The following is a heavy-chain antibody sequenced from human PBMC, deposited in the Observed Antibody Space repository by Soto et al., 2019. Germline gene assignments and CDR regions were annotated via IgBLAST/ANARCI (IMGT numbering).Heavy chain of an antibody. D-gene: IGHD6-13*01. Sequence: PGGSLRLSCAASGFTVSSDYMSWVRQAPGKGLEWVSVIYSGGSTYYADSVKGRFTISRHNSKNTLYLQMNSLRAEDTAVYYCAIGIGKSIAAAGTGMDVWGKGTTVTVSS. CDR1: GFTVSSDY. CDR3: AIGIGKSIAAAGTGMDV. CDR2: IYSGGST. J-gene: IGHJ6*03. V-gene: IGHV3-53*04.